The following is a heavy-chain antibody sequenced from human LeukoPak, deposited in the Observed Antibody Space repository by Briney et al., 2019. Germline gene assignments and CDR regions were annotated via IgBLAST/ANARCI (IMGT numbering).Heavy chain of an antibody. CDR1: GASISGYY. CDR2: INHSGST. Sequence: SETLSLTCTVSGASISGYYWSWIRQPPGKGLEWIGEINHSGSTNYNPSLKSRVTISVDTSKNQFSLKLSSVTAADTAVYYCARKYGSAPNWFDPWGQGTLVTVSS. CDR3: ARKYGSAPNWFDP. D-gene: IGHD3-10*01. V-gene: IGHV4-34*01. J-gene: IGHJ5*02.